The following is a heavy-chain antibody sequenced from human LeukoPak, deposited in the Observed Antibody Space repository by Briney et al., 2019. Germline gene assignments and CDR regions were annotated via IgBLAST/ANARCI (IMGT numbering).Heavy chain of an antibody. Sequence: SETLSLTCTVSGGSISSSSYYWGWIRQPPGKGLEWIGSIYYSGSTYYNPSLKSRVTISVDTSKNQFSLKLSSVTAADTAVYYCARQFLEWYLDYWGQGTLVTVSS. CDR1: GGSISSSSYY. CDR3: ARQFLEWYLDY. D-gene: IGHD3-3*01. J-gene: IGHJ4*02. V-gene: IGHV4-39*01. CDR2: IYYSGST.